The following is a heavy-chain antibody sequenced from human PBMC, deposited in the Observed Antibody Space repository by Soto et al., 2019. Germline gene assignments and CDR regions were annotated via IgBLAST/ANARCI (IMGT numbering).Heavy chain of an antibody. CDR2: IFWKSGNA. J-gene: IGHJ6*02. CDR1: GFTLDGHA. Sequence: EVQLVESGGGLVQPGRSLRLSCAASGFTLDGHAMHWVRQAPGKGLEWVSGIFWKSGNAGYADSVKGRFTISRDNAKNSLYLQMDSLRVEDTALYYCGNDVKPGGMDVWGQGTTVTVSS. V-gene: IGHV3-9*01. CDR3: GNDVKPGGMDV.